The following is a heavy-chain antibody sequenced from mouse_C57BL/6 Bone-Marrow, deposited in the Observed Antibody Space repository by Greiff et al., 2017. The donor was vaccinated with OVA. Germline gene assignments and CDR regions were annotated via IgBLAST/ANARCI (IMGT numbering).Heavy chain of an antibody. J-gene: IGHJ4*01. Sequence: QVQLKESGAELVRPGTSVKMSCKASGYTFTNYWIGWAKQRPGHGLEWIGDIYPGGGYTNYNEKFKGKATLTADKSSSTAYMQFSSLTSEDSAIYYCARRDSSYAMDYWGQGTSVTVSS. CDR1: GYTFTNYW. CDR2: IYPGGGYT. CDR3: ARRDSSYAMDY. V-gene: IGHV1-63*01. D-gene: IGHD2-12*01.